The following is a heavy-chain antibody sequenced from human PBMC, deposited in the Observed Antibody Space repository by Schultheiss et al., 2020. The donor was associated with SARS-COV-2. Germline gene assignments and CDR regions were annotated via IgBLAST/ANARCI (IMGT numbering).Heavy chain of an antibody. CDR3: AMVREHVYYH. D-gene: IGHD1/OR15-1a*01. J-gene: IGHJ5*02. CDR1: GFTFSSYS. V-gene: IGHV3-48*04. CDR2: ISSSGSTI. Sequence: GGSLRLSCAASGFTFSSYSMNWVRQAPGKGLEWVSYISSSGSTIYYAASVKGRFTISRDNAKNSLYLQMKGLRAEDTAVYYCAMVREHVYYHWGQGTLVTVSS.